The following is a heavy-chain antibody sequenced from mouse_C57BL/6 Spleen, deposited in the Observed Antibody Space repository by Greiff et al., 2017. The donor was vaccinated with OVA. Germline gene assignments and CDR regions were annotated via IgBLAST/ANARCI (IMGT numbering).Heavy chain of an antibody. CDR1: GYTFTSYG. Sequence: VQLQQSGAELARPGASVKLSCKASGYTFTSYGISWVKQRTGQGLEWIGEIYPRSGNTYYNEKFKGKATLTADKSSSTAYMELRSLTSEDSAVCFCARSSSGYFDVWGTGTTVTVSS. D-gene: IGHD1-1*01. CDR3: ARSSSGYFDV. V-gene: IGHV1-81*01. CDR2: IYPRSGNT. J-gene: IGHJ1*03.